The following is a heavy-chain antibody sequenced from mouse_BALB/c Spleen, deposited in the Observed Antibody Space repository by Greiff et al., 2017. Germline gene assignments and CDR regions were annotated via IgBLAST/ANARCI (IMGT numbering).Heavy chain of an antibody. Sequence: QVQLKESGPGLVAPSQSLSITCTVSGFSLTSYGVHWVRQPPGKGLEWLGVIWAGGSTNYNSALMSRLSISKDNSKSQVFLKMNSLQTDDTAMYYGASEGDSRDYYAMDYWGQGTSVTVSS. J-gene: IGHJ4*01. D-gene: IGHD2-13*01. V-gene: IGHV2-9*02. CDR1: GFSLTSYG. CDR3: ASEGDSRDYYAMDY. CDR2: IWAGGST.